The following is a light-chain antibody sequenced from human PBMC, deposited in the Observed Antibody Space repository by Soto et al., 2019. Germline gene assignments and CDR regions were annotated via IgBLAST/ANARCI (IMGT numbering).Light chain of an antibody. J-gene: IGLJ1*01. V-gene: IGLV1-40*01. CDR1: SSNIGAGYE. Sequence: QSVLTQPPSVSEAPGQRVTISCTGSSSNIGAGYEAHWYQQVPGTAPKLLIYENNNRPSGVPDRFSGPKSGTSASLAITGLKDEDEAEYYCQSYDSSLSGYVFGTGTKLTVL. CDR3: QSYDSSLSGYV. CDR2: ENN.